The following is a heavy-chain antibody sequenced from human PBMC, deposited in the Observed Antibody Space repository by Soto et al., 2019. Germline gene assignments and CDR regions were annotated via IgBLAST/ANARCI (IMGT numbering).Heavy chain of an antibody. CDR2: VSGRGGST. J-gene: IGHJ4*02. Sequence: LRLSCTASGFTFNHYAMSWVRQAPGKGLEWVSAVSGRGGSTKYADSVKGRFIISRDNSNSTLYLQMDSLRAEDTAVYYCAKDGPYYGSGSSVWGQGTLVTVS. CDR1: GFTFNHYA. D-gene: IGHD3-10*01. CDR3: AKDGPYYGSGSSV. V-gene: IGHV3-23*01.